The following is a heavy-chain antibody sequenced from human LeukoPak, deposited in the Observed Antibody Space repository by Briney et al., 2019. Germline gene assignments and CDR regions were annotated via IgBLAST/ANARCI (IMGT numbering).Heavy chain of an antibody. CDR3: AKARSGVYSENDY. D-gene: IGHD2-8*01. CDR1: GFTFSSYA. V-gene: IGHV3-23*01. Sequence: GGSLRLSCAASGFTFSSYAMSWVRQAPGRGLEWVSEISGSGDSTYYADSVKGRFTISRDNSKNTLYLQMNSLRAEDTAIYYCAKARSGVYSENDYWGQGTLVTVSS. CDR2: ISGSGDST. J-gene: IGHJ4*02.